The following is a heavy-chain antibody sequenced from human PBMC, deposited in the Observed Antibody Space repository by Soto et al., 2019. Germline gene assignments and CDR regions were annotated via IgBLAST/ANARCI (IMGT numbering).Heavy chain of an antibody. CDR2: INPSGGYT. Sequence: QVQLVQSGAEVKKPGASVRVSCKASGYTFTNYYIHWVRQAPGQGLEWMGIINPSGGYTSYAQKFQGRVPLTRDSSTDPVHMELSSLSSEDTAVYYCARGFSGGWPFDYWGQGTLVTVSS. D-gene: IGHD6-19*01. J-gene: IGHJ4*02. V-gene: IGHV1-46*01. CDR1: GYTFTNYY. CDR3: ARGFSGGWPFDY.